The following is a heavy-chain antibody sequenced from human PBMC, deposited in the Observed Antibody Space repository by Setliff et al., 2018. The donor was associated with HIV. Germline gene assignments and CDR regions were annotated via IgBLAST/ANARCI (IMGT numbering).Heavy chain of an antibody. V-gene: IGHV1-18*01. Sequence: ASVKVSCKASGYTFDSYGISWVRQAPGQGLEWMGWITDYNGNTNYAQKFRGRVTMTTDTSTNTAYMEERSLTSDDTAVYYCARESGYTGGWGYGATYNYYMDVWGKGTTVTVSS. CDR2: ITDYNGNT. J-gene: IGHJ6*03. D-gene: IGHD6-19*01. CDR3: ARESGYTGGWGYGATYNYYMDV. CDR1: GYTFDSYG.